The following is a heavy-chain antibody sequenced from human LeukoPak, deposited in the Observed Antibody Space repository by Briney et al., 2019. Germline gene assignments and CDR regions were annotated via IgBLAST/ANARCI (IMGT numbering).Heavy chain of an antibody. CDR3: TTDGGSYYGSGSYTPVDYFDY. D-gene: IGHD3-10*01. CDR2: IKRKTDGGTT. CDR1: GFTFSNAW. Sequence: GGSLRLSCAASGFTFSNAWMSWVRQAPGKGLEWVGRIKRKTDGGTTDYAAPVKGRFTISRDDSKNTLYLQMNSLKTEDTAVYYCTTDGGSYYGSGSYTPVDYFDYWGQGTLVTVSS. V-gene: IGHV3-15*01. J-gene: IGHJ4*02.